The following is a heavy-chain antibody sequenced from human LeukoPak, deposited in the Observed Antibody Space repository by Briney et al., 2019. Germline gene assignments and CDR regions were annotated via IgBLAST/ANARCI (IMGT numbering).Heavy chain of an antibody. CDR1: GYTLTELS. Sequence: ASVEVSCKVSGYTLTELSMHWVRQAPGKGLEWMGGFDPEDGETIYAQKFQGRVTMTEDTSTDTAYMELSSLRSEDTAVYYCATDRGSGRNSLWFDPWGQGTLVTVSS. CDR2: FDPEDGET. V-gene: IGHV1-24*01. J-gene: IGHJ5*02. CDR3: ATDRGSGRNSLWFDP. D-gene: IGHD3-10*01.